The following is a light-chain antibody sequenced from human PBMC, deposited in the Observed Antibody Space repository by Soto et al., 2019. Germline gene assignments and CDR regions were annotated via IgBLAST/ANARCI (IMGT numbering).Light chain of an antibody. V-gene: IGKV3-15*01. CDR2: GAS. CDR1: QSIASN. CDR3: QQYNDWPRT. J-gene: IGKJ1*01. Sequence: EIVMTQSPATLSVSPGERATLSCRASQSIASNLAWYQHKPGQAPRLLLYGASTRATGIPARFSGSGSGTEFTLTINSLQSEDFAVYYCQQYNDWPRTFGQGTKVDIK.